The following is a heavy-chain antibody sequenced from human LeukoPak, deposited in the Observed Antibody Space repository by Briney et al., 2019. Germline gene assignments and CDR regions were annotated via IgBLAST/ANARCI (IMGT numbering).Heavy chain of an antibody. CDR1: AYTFTSYY. CDR2: FNTSGGSK. CDR3: AREVGYYDYVWGGYRYNYFDY. Sequence: GASVKVSFKSSAYTFTSYYMHLVWLPPGPGHERVGVFNTSGGSKSYAQKFQGRVTMTRDTSTSTVSMKLSSLRSEDTAAYYCAREVGYYDYVWGGYRYNYFDYWGQGALGSVSP. V-gene: IGHV1-46*01. D-gene: IGHD3-16*02. J-gene: IGHJ4*02.